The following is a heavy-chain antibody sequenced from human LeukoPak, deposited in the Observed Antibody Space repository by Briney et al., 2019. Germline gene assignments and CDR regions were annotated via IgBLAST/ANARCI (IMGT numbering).Heavy chain of an antibody. J-gene: IGHJ4*02. CDR1: RFTFTSYG. CDR3: AKVDGYNVGY. CDR2: IRYDGSNK. Sequence: GGSLRLSCAASRFTFTSYGMHWVRQAPGKGLEWVAFIRYDGSNKYYADSVKGRFTISRDNSKNTLYLQMNSLGAEDTAVYYCAKVDGYNVGYWGQGTLVTVSS. D-gene: IGHD5-24*01. V-gene: IGHV3-30*02.